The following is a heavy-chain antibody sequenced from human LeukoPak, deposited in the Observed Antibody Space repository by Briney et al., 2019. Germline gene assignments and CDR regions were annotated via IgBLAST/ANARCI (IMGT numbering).Heavy chain of an antibody. Sequence: GGSLRLSCAASGFTLSDHYIDWVRQAPGKGLEWVGRIRSRSDGGTADYATAVKGRFSISRDDSTNTLYLQMNSLKTEDTAVYYCTRLLYCSSTSCYNAFDIWGQGTMVTVSS. CDR2: IRSRSDGGTA. CDR1: GFTLSDHY. D-gene: IGHD2-2*02. V-gene: IGHV3-15*01. J-gene: IGHJ3*02. CDR3: TRLLYCSSTSCYNAFDI.